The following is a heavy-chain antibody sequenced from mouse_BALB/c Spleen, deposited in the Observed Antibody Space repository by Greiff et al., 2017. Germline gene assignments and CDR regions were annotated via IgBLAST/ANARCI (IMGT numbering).Heavy chain of an antibody. V-gene: IGHV1-7*01. CDR3: APNWDAMDY. Sequence: QVQLQQSGAELAKPGASVKMSCKASGYTFTSYWMHWVKQRPGQGLEWIGYINPSTGYTEYNQKFKDKATLTADKSSSTAYMQLSSLTSEDSAVYYCAPNWDAMDYWGQGTSVTVSS. J-gene: IGHJ4*01. D-gene: IGHD4-1*01. CDR2: INPSTGYT. CDR1: GYTFTSYW.